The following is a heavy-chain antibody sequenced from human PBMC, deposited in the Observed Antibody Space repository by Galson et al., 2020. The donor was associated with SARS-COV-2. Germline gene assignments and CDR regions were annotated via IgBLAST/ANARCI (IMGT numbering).Heavy chain of an antibody. CDR1: GYTLTELS. CDR2: FDPEDGET. Sequence: ASVKVSCKVSGYTLTELSMHWVRQAPGKGLEWMGGFDPEDGETIYAQKFQGRVTMTEVTSTDTAYMELSSLRSEDTAVYYCATSPALVVVATNWFDPWGQGTLVTVSS. V-gene: IGHV1-24*01. J-gene: IGHJ5*02. CDR3: ATSPALVVVATNWFDP. D-gene: IGHD2-15*01.